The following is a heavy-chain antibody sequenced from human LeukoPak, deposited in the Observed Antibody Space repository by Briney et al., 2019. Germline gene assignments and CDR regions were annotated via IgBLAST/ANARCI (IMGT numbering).Heavy chain of an antibody. J-gene: IGHJ4*02. Sequence: PGGSLRLSCAASGFTFSNAWMNWVRQAPGEGLEWVGRTKSKTDGGTTDYAAPVKGRFSISRDDSKNTLYLQMNSLKIEDTAVYYCTTVPTYNDLLTGPFRTWGQGTQVTVSS. CDR2: TKSKTDGGTT. D-gene: IGHD3-9*01. CDR1: GFTFSNAW. CDR3: TTVPTYNDLLTGPFRT. V-gene: IGHV3-15*01.